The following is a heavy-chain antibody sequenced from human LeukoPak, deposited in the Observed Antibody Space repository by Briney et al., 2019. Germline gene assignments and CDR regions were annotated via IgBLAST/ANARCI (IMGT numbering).Heavy chain of an antibody. V-gene: IGHV3-30*18. CDR3: AKGGGYYYDSSGYLHGFDY. Sequence: GGSLRLSCAASGFTFSSYGMHWVRQAPGKGLEWVAVISDDGSNKYYADSVKGRFTISRDNSKNTRYLQMNSLRAEDTAVYYCAKGGGYYYDSSGYLHGFDYWGQGTLVTVSS. D-gene: IGHD3-22*01. CDR2: ISDDGSNK. CDR1: GFTFSSYG. J-gene: IGHJ4*02.